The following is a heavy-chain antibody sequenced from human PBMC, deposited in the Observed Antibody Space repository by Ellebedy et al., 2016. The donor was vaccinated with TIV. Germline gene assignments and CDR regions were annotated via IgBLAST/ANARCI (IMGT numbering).Heavy chain of an antibody. Sequence: SETLSLXXIVSGGFISTFYWGWIRQPPGKGLEWIGYIYYSGSTNYNPSLKSRVTISVDTSKSQFSLKLSSVTAADTAVYYCARLREDCAGDCFIFDYWGQGTLVTVSS. J-gene: IGHJ4*02. D-gene: IGHD2-21*02. CDR2: IYYSGST. CDR1: GGFISTFY. V-gene: IGHV4-59*01. CDR3: ARLREDCAGDCFIFDY.